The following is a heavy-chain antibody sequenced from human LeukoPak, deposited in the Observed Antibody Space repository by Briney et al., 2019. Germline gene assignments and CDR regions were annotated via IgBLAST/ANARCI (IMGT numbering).Heavy chain of an antibody. CDR3: ARATTAYCTGGICHNFDY. CDR2: VYYSGST. Sequence: SETLSLTCTVSGGTINSYYWSWIRLHPLRGLDWIGYVYYSGSTNYNTSLKSRVTISVDTSKNQFSLKLTSVTAADTALYYCARATTAYCTGGICHNFDYWGQGTLVTVSS. CDR1: GGTINSYY. V-gene: IGHV4-59*01. D-gene: IGHD2-8*02. J-gene: IGHJ4*02.